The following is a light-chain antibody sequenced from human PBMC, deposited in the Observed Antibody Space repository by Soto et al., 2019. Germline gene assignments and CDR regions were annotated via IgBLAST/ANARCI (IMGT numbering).Light chain of an antibody. J-gene: IGKJ1*01. Sequence: EIVLTQSPGTLSLSPGERATLSCRASQSVSNNYLAWYQQKPGQDPXLLIYGASNRATGIPDRFSGSGSGTEFTLTISRLEPEDFAEYYCQQYGSSGTFGQGTKVDIK. CDR1: QSVSNNY. V-gene: IGKV3-20*01. CDR3: QQYGSSGT. CDR2: GAS.